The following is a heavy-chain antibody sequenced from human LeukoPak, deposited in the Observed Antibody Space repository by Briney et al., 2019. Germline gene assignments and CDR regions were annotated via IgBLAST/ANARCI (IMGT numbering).Heavy chain of an antibody. V-gene: IGHV3-9*01. CDR3: ARDGDFTGVDY. CDR2: ISWNSGSI. D-gene: IGHD3-3*01. J-gene: IGHJ4*02. CDR1: GFTFDDYA. Sequence: GGSLRLSCAASGFTFDDYAMHWVRQAPGKGLEWVSGISWNSGSIGYADSVKGRFTISRDNAKNSLYLQMNSLRAEDTAVYYCARDGDFTGVDYWGQGTLVTVSS.